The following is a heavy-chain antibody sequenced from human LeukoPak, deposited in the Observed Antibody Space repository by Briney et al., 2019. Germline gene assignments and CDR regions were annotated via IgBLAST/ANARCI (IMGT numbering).Heavy chain of an antibody. J-gene: IGHJ6*02. CDR3: ARARGRFYYYAMDV. CDR1: GFIVSSKY. Sequence: GGSLRLSCAASGFIVSSKYMSWVRQAPGKGLEWVSGIYSNGNTYYADPVKGRFTISRDNSKSTLYLQMNSLRAEDTAVYYCARARGRFYYYAMDVWGQGTTVTVSS. V-gene: IGHV3-66*03. D-gene: IGHD1-26*01. CDR2: IYSNGNT.